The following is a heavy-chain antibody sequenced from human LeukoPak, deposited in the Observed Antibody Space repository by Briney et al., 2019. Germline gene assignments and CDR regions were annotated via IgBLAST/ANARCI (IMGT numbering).Heavy chain of an antibody. J-gene: IGHJ4*02. CDR2: ISGSGGST. V-gene: IGHV3-23*01. Sequence: GGTLRLSCAASGFTFSNYGMSWVRQAPGKGLEGVSGISGSGGSTYYADSVKGRFTISRDNSKNTLYLQMNSLRADDTAVYYCAKVGVPAVMELGTRGVATTIELDYWGQGTLVTVSS. D-gene: IGHD2-2*01. CDR3: AKVGVPAVMELGTRGVATTIELDY. CDR1: GFTFSNYG.